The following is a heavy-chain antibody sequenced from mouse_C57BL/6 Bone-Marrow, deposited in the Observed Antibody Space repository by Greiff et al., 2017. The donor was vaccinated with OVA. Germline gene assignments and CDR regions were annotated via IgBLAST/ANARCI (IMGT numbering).Heavy chain of an antibody. CDR1: GFTFSDYY. D-gene: IGHD2-14*01. CDR2: INYDGSST. Sequence: EVMLVESAGGLVQPGSSLKLSCTASGFTFSDYYMAWVRQVPEKGLEWVANINYDGSSTYYLDSLKSRFIISRDNAKNILYLQMSSLKSEDTATYDCARGYYRPYFDVWGTGTTVTVSS. V-gene: IGHV5-16*01. CDR3: ARGYYRPYFDV. J-gene: IGHJ1*03.